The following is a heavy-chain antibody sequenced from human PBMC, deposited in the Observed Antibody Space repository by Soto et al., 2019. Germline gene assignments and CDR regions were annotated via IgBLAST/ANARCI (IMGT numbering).Heavy chain of an antibody. V-gene: IGHV3-30-3*01. CDR3: ARAQRAQAFDY. CDR2: ISYDGGNK. J-gene: IGHJ4*02. CDR1: GFTFSSYA. Sequence: GGSLRLSCAASGFTFSSYAMHWVRQAPGKGLEWVAVISYDGGNKYYADSVKGRFTISRDNSKNTLYLQVNSLRAEDTAVYYCARAQRAQAFDYWGQGTLVTVSS.